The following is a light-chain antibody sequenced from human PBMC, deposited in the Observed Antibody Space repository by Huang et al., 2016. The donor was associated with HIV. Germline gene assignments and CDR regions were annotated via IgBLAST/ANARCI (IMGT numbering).Light chain of an antibody. V-gene: IGKV2-28*01. CDR2: LGS. Sequence: IVMTQSPLSLPVTPGEPASISCGSSQSLLHSNGYKYLDWYLQKPGQSPQLLIYLGSNRASGVPDRFSGSGSGEDFTLKISRVEAEDVGVYYCMQVLQTPYTFGQGTKLEIK. J-gene: IGKJ2*01. CDR3: MQVLQTPYT. CDR1: QSLLHSNGYKY.